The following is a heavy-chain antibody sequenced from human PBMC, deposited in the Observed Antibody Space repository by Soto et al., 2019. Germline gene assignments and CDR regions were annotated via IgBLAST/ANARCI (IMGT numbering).Heavy chain of an antibody. CDR3: ARGYCGSSSTCYVAWFDP. D-gene: IGHD2-2*01. J-gene: IGHJ5*02. CDR1: GFTFSSYA. V-gene: IGHV3-66*01. Sequence: GGSLRLSCAASGFTFSSYAMNWVRQAPGKGLEWVSLIYSGGTTYYTDSVKGRFIISRDNSKNTVYLQMNSLRVEDTAVYYCARGYCGSSSTCYVAWFDPWGQGTLVTVSS. CDR2: IYSGGTT.